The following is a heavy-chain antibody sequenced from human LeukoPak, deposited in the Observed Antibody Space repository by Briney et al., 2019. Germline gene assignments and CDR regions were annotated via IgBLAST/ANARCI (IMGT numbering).Heavy chain of an antibody. J-gene: IGHJ2*01. CDR1: GFTFSSYG. V-gene: IGHV3-30*03. D-gene: IGHD6-13*01. CDR2: ISYDGSNK. CDR3: ARVGYSSSPEAYWYFDL. Sequence: GRSLRLSCAASGFTFSSYGMHWVRQAPGKGLEWVAVISYDGSNKYYADSVKGRFTISRDNSKNTLYLQMNSLRAEDTAVYYCARVGYSSSPEAYWYFDLWGRGTLVTVSS.